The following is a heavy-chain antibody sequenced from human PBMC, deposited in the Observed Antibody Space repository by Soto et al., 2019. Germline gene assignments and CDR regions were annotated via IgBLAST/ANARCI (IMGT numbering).Heavy chain of an antibody. J-gene: IGHJ4*02. CDR1: GFIFGNYA. V-gene: IGHV3-23*01. CDR2: VTGSGGST. CDR3: AKSDYFCGRKGSYYFDY. D-gene: IGHD3-16*01. Sequence: EVQLLESGGASVQPGGSLRLSCAASGFIFGNYALTWVRQAPGKGLEWVSAVTGSGGSTYYADSVKGGFSISRDNSKNTLHLQMNGLRAEDTAVYYCAKSDYFCGRKGSYYFDYWGQGTLVTVSS.